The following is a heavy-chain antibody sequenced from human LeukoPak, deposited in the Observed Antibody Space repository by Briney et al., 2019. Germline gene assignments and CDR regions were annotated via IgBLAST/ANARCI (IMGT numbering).Heavy chain of an antibody. V-gene: IGHV4-34*01. Sequence: SETLSLTCAVYGGSFSGYYWSWIRQPPGKGLEWIGEINHSGSTNYNPSLKSRVTISVDTSKSQFSLKLSSVTAADTAVYYCARGRGYSGRPRGYFDYWGQGTLVTVSS. CDR2: INHSGST. CDR1: GGSFSGYY. J-gene: IGHJ4*02. CDR3: ARGRGYSGRPRGYFDY. D-gene: IGHD5-12*01.